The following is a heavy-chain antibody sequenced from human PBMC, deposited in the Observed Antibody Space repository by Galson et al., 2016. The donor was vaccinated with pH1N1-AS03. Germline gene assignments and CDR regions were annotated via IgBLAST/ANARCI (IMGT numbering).Heavy chain of an antibody. J-gene: IGHJ3*02. CDR3: ARDKSGSFQDAFDI. D-gene: IGHD1-1*01. Sequence: SCKASGYTFNTYDMNWVRQAPGQGLEWMGWINTNTGNPTYAQGFTGRFVFSLDTSVSTAYLHISSLKAEDTAVYYCARDKSGSFQDAFDIWGQGTMVTASS. CDR2: INTNTGNP. CDR1: GYTFNTYD. V-gene: IGHV7-4-1*02.